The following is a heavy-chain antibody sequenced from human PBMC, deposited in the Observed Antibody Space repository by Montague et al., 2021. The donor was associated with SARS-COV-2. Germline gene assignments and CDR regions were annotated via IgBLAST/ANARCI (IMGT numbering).Heavy chain of an antibody. CDR2: ISGGGGTK. CDR1: RFTFSAYP. V-gene: IGHV3-23*01. Sequence: SLRPSCAASRFTFSAYPMSCVRQAPGKGLEWVATISGGGGTKYYADSVKGRFTISRDNSKNTVYLQMNSLRAEDTAVYCCAKDLSTGSYDTSDSVFDNWGQGTLVTVSS. J-gene: IGHJ4*02. CDR3: AKDLSTGSYDTSDSVFDN. D-gene: IGHD3-22*01.